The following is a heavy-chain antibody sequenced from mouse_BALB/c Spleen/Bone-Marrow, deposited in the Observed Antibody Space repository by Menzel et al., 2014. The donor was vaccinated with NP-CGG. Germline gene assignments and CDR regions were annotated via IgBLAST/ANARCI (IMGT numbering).Heavy chain of an antibody. J-gene: IGHJ4*01. CDR2: IWAGGIT. CDR3: ARGSYYKYDEDAMDY. Sequence: VKLVDSGPGLVAPSQSLSITCTVSGFSLTSYGVHWVRQPPGKGLEWLGVIWAGGITNYNSTLMSRLSINKDDSKSKVFLKMNSLQTDDTAMYYCARGSYYKYDEDAMDYWGQGTSVTVSS. CDR1: GFSLTSYG. D-gene: IGHD2-14*01. V-gene: IGHV2-9*02.